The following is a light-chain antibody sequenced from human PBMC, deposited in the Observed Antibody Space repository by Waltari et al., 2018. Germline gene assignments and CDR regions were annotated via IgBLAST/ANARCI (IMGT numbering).Light chain of an antibody. J-gene: IGKJ2*02. CDR1: QYVSNN. CDR3: QQYNVWPPST. CDR2: GAS. V-gene: IGKV3-15*01. Sequence: EIVMTQSPATLSVSPGKTATSPCRASQYVSNNLAWHQHKPGQAPRLLISGASTRASGVPARFSGSGSGTEFTLTISSLQSEDSAVYYCQQYNVWPPSTFGQGTKLEIK.